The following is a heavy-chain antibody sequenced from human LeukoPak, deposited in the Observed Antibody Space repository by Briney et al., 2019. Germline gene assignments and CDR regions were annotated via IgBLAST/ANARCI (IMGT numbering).Heavy chain of an antibody. CDR1: GFTFSTFS. Sequence: GGSLRLSCAASGFTFSTFSMNWVRQAPGKGLEWVSSITSTSTYIYYADSVKGRFTISRDNAKNALYLQMNSLRAEDTAVYYRARYLGIRVAGPLLDYWGQGTLVTVSS. CDR2: ITSTSTYI. D-gene: IGHD6-19*01. V-gene: IGHV3-21*01. CDR3: ARYLGIRVAGPLLDY. J-gene: IGHJ4*02.